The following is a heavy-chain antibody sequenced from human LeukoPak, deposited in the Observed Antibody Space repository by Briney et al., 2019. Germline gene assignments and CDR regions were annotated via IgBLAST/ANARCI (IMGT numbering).Heavy chain of an antibody. CDR1: DDSISRDF. V-gene: IGHV4-59*01. Sequence: SETLSLTCTASDDSISRDFWTCIPQPPGKGLEWVGYIRYSGRTEYNPSLKSRVTISIQTSKNQFSLKLTSVTAADTAIYYCARLPDVSGWPFDYWGQGILVTVSS. J-gene: IGHJ4*02. CDR2: IRYSGRT. D-gene: IGHD6-19*01. CDR3: ARLPDVSGWPFDY.